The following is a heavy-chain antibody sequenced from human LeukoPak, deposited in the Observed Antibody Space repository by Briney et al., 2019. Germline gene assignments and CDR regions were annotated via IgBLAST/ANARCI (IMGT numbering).Heavy chain of an antibody. CDR1: GYTFTSYD. CDR2: MNPNSGNT. V-gene: IGHV1-8*01. D-gene: IGHD1-26*01. CDR3: ARGGSRENWFDP. Sequence: ASVKASCKASGYTFTSYDINWVRQATGQGLEWMEWMNPNSGNTGYAQKFQGRVTMTRNTSISTAYMELSSLRSEDTAVYYCARGGSRENWFDPWGQGTLVTVSS. J-gene: IGHJ5*02.